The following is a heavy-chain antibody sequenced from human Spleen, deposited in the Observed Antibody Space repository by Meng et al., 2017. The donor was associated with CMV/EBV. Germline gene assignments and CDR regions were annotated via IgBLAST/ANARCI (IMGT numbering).Heavy chain of an antibody. CDR3: ARSLAHYYDSAGYSILYYFDY. CDR1: GYTFTSYD. J-gene: IGHJ4*02. D-gene: IGHD3-22*01. V-gene: IGHV1-2*02. Sequence: ASVKVSCKASGYTFTSYDINWVRQAPGQGLEWMGWINPNSGGTNYAQKFQGRVTMTRDTSISTAYMELSRLRPDDTAVFYCARSLAHYYDSAGYSILYYFDYWGQGTQVTVSS. CDR2: INPNSGGT.